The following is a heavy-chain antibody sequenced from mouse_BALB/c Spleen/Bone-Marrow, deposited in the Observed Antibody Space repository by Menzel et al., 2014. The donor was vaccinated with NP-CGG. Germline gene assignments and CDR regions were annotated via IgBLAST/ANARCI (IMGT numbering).Heavy chain of an antibody. J-gene: IGHJ3*01. Sequence: VQLQQSGAELMKPGASVKISCKATGYTFSSHWIEWVKQRPGHGLEWIGEILPGSGSTNYNEKFKGKATFTADTSSNTAYMQLSSLTSEDSAVYYCARRGYDGAYWGQGTLVTVSA. CDR1: GYTFSSHW. D-gene: IGHD2-14*01. V-gene: IGHV1-9*01. CDR2: ILPGSGST. CDR3: ARRGYDGAY.